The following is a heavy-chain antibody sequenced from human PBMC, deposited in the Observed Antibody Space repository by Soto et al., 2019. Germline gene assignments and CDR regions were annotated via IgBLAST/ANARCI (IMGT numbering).Heavy chain of an antibody. CDR1: GGSISSGDYY. Sequence: SETLSLTCTVSGGSISSGDYYWSWIRQPPGKGLEWIGYIYYSGSTYYNPSLKSRVTISVDTSKNQFSLKLSSVTAADTAVYYCARARKSSDYGDSADYWGQGTLVTVSS. CDR2: IYYSGST. J-gene: IGHJ4*02. V-gene: IGHV4-30-4*01. D-gene: IGHD4-17*01. CDR3: ARARKSSDYGDSADY.